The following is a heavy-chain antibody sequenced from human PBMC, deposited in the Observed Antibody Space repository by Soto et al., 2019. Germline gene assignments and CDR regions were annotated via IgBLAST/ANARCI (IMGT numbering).Heavy chain of an antibody. CDR1: GGSFSGYY. Sequence: SETLSLTCAVYGGSFSGYYWSWIRQPPGKGLEWIGYIYYSGSTNYNPSLKSRVTISVDTSKNQFSLKLSSVTAADTAVYYCARGGYCSGGSCYFLDYYYYMDVWGKGTTVTVSS. CDR3: ARGGYCSGGSCYFLDYYYYMDV. D-gene: IGHD2-15*01. CDR2: IYYSGST. J-gene: IGHJ6*03. V-gene: IGHV4-59*08.